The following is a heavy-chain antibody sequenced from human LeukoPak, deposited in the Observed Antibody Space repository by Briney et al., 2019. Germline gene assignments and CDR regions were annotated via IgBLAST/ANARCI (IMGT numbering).Heavy chain of an antibody. Sequence: ASVKVSCKASGYTFTGYYMHWMRQAPGQGPEWMGWINPNSGGTSYAQKFQGRVTMTRDTSISTAYMELSRLRSDETAVYYCARAKVIVPDYWGQGTLVTVSS. CDR2: INPNSGGT. CDR3: ARAKVIVPDY. J-gene: IGHJ4*02. V-gene: IGHV1-2*02. D-gene: IGHD5-18*01. CDR1: GYTFTGYY.